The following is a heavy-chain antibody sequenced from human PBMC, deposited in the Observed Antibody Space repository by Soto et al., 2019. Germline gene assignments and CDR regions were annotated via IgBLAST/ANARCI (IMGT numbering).Heavy chain of an antibody. Sequence: ASVKVSCKAPADTFTSYYIHWVRQAPGHGLEWMGIINPNGGSTRFAQTFQGRITMTTDTSTSTAYMDLRSLTSDDTAVYYCARDRVAGIGGDAFDIWGQGTMVTVSS. V-gene: IGHV1-46*01. J-gene: IGHJ3*02. CDR2: INPNGGST. CDR3: ARDRVAGIGGDAFDI. D-gene: IGHD3-16*01. CDR1: ADTFTSYY.